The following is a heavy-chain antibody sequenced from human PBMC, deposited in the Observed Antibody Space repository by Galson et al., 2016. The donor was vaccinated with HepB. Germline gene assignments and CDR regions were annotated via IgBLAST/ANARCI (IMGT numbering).Heavy chain of an antibody. V-gene: IGHV1-3*01. J-gene: IGHJ4*02. Sequence: SVKVSCKASGYTFSTYAMHWVRQAPGQRLEWMGWINAGNGNKKYSQKFKGRVTITRDTSASTAYLGLSSLRSEDTAVYYCARDLPPTEQLLWFGELLKYWGQGTLVTVSS. CDR2: INAGNGNK. D-gene: IGHD3-10*01. CDR3: ARDLPPTEQLLWFGELLKY. CDR1: GYTFSTYA.